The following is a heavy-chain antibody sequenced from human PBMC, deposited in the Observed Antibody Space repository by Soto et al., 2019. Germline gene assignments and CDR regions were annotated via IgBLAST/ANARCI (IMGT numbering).Heavy chain of an antibody. Sequence: QVPLVESGGGVVQPGGSLRLSFAASGFTFSNYAMHWVRQAPGKGLEWGAVISYDGSNKYYADSVKGRFTISRDNPKNTLYLQMNSLRAEDTAVYYCAKDISSYSGSYTYYFDYWGQGTLVTVSS. CDR1: GFTFSNYA. D-gene: IGHD1-26*01. J-gene: IGHJ4*02. V-gene: IGHV3-30*18. CDR2: ISYDGSNK. CDR3: AKDISSYSGSYTYYFDY.